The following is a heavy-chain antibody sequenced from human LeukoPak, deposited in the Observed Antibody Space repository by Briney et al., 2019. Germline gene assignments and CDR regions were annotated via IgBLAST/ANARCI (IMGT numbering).Heavy chain of an antibody. D-gene: IGHD3-22*01. V-gene: IGHV3-30*18. CDR1: GFTFSSYG. J-gene: IGHJ4*02. CDR2: ISYDGSNQ. Sequence: TGGSLRLSCAASGFTFSSYGMHWVRQAPGKGLEWVAVISYDGSNQYYADSVKGRFTISRDSSKNTVHLQMNSLRADDTAVYYCAKALMVDSSGFLGYWGQGTLVTVSS. CDR3: AKALMVDSSGFLGY.